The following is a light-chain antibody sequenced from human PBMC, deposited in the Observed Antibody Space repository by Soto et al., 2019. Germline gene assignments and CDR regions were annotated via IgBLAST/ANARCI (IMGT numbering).Light chain of an antibody. Sequence: DIQMTQSPASLSASVGDRVTISCRASQSIGRNLNWYQQKPGKAPTLLIFTSSSLQSGVPSRFSGSGSGSEFSLTISGLEPEDFAVYFCQHFGSSPPVIFGQGTRLEIK. J-gene: IGKJ5*01. CDR3: QHFGSSPPVI. V-gene: IGKV1-39*01. CDR2: TSS. CDR1: QSIGRN.